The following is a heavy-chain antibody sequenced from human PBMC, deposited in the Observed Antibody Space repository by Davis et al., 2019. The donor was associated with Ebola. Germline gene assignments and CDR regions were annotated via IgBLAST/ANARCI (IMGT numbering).Heavy chain of an antibody. Sequence: ASVKVSCKASGYTFTSYGISWVRQAPGQGLEWMGWISAYNGNTNYAQKLQGRVTMTTDTSTSTAYMELRSLRSDDTAVYYCAREQGTVTTSWFDPWGQGTLVTVSS. CDR2: ISAYNGNT. V-gene: IGHV1-18*01. CDR1: GYTFTSYG. CDR3: AREQGTVTTSWFDP. J-gene: IGHJ5*02. D-gene: IGHD4-17*01.